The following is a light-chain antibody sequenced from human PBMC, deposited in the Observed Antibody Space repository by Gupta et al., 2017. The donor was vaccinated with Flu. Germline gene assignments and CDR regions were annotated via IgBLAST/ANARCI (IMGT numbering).Light chain of an antibody. CDR2: GTS. J-gene: IGKJ1*01. V-gene: IGKV3-20*01. CDR3: QQYDPSPPWT. Sequence: DIVLTQSPGTLSLSPGERATLSCRASQTVRNTYLAWYQQKLGQAPRLLIYGTSRRATGIPDRFSGSGSGTDFTLTITRLEPEDFAVYYCQQYDPSPPWTFGQGTKVEIK. CDR1: QTVRNTY.